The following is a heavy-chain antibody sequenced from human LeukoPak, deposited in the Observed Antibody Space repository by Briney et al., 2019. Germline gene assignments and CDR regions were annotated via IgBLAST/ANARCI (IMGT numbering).Heavy chain of an antibody. J-gene: IGHJ4*02. V-gene: IGHV3-30*18. CDR1: GFSFGSYG. D-gene: IGHD4-23*01. Sequence: GGSLRLSCAASGFSFGSYGMHWVRQAPGKGLEWVAVISREGSSQYYGDSVKGRFTISRDNSKNMVYLQMNSLRTEDTAVYYCAKDGGGNAFDYWGQGTLVTVSS. CDR2: ISREGSSQ. CDR3: AKDGGGNAFDY.